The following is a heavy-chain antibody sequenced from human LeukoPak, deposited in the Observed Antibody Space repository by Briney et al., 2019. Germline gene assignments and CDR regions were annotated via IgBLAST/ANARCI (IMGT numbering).Heavy chain of an antibody. V-gene: IGHV1-46*01. CDR1: GYTFTSYY. Sequence: ASVKVSCKASGYTFTSYYMHWVRQAPGQGLEWMGIINPSGGSTSYAQKFQGRVTMTRNTSISTAYMELSSLRSEDTAVYYCARGGDHYDFWSGYPGDEYYFDYWGQGTLVTVSS. CDR3: ARGGDHYDFWSGYPGDEYYFDY. D-gene: IGHD3-3*01. CDR2: INPSGGST. J-gene: IGHJ4*02.